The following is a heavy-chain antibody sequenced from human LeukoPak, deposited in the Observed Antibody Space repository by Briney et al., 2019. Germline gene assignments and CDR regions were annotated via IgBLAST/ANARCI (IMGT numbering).Heavy chain of an antibody. CDR3: ACNLYDSSGYEYFQH. CDR1: GFTFSSYG. Sequence: GRSLRLSCAASGFTFSSYGMHWVCQAPGKGLEWVGVISYDGSNKYYADSVKGRFTISRDNSKNTLYLQMNSLRAEDTAVYYCACNLYDSSGYEYFQHWGQGTLVTVSS. J-gene: IGHJ1*01. CDR2: ISYDGSNK. V-gene: IGHV3-30*03. D-gene: IGHD3-22*01.